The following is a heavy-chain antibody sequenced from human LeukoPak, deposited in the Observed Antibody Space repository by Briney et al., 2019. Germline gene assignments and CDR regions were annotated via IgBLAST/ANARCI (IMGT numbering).Heavy chain of an antibody. CDR1: GFSFSSYA. V-gene: IGHV3-30*04. CDR2: ISYDGSNK. D-gene: IGHD4-17*01. CDR3: ARFPDYGDYDDAFDI. J-gene: IGHJ3*02. Sequence: PGGSLRLSCAASGFSFSSYAMHWVRQAPGKGLEWVAVISYDGSNKYYADSVKGRFTISRDNSKNTLYLQMNSLRAEDTAVYYCARFPDYGDYDDAFDIWGQGTMVTVSS.